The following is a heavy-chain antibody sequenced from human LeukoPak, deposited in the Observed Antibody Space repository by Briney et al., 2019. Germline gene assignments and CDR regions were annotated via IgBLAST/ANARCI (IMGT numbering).Heavy chain of an antibody. CDR3: ARDTTGLFDY. CDR1: GFTFSSYA. D-gene: IGHD1-1*01. CDR2: ISSSSSYI. V-gene: IGHV3-21*01. Sequence: GGSLRLSCAASGFTFSSYAMSWVRQAPGKGLEWVSSISSSSSYIYYADSVKGRFTISRDNAKNSLYLQMNSLRAEDTAVYYCARDTTGLFDYWGQGTLVTVSS. J-gene: IGHJ4*02.